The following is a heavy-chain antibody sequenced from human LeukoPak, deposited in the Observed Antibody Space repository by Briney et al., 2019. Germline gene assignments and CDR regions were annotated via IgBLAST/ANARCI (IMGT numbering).Heavy chain of an antibody. Sequence: GASVKVSCKASGYTFTSYDINWVRQATGQGLKWMGWMNPNSGNTGYAQKFQGRVTMTRNTSISTAYMELSSLRSEDTAVYYCARGRVGIAAAGTRRRYYYYMDVWGKGTTVTVSS. D-gene: IGHD6-13*01. CDR3: ARGRVGIAAAGTRRRYYYYMDV. J-gene: IGHJ6*03. CDR1: GYTFTSYD. CDR2: MNPNSGNT. V-gene: IGHV1-8*01.